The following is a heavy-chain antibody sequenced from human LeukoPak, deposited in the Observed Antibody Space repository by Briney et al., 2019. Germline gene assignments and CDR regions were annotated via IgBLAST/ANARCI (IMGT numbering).Heavy chain of an antibody. CDR3: ATERSSGYSDY. CDR2: INHSGST. CDR1: GESFSGYY. Sequence: SETLSLTCAVYGESFSGYYWSWIRQPPGKGLEWIGEINHSGSTNYNPSLKSRVTISVDTSKNQFSLKLSSVTAADTAVYYCATERSSGYSDYWGQGTLVTVSS. J-gene: IGHJ4*02. V-gene: IGHV4-34*01. D-gene: IGHD3-22*01.